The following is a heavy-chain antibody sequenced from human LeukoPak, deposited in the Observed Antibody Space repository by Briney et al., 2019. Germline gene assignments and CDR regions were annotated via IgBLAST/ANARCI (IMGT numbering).Heavy chain of an antibody. Sequence: SQTLSLTCTVSGSSVSSDEYYWSWVRQYPGKGREWIGYVYYSGSSYYIPSLESRVTMSVEVSKNQFSLELRSVTAADTAVYYCARGIAAAGVRKSRVFYMDVWGKGTTVTVSS. CDR1: GSSVSSDEYY. D-gene: IGHD6-13*01. CDR3: ARGIAAAGVRKSRVFYMDV. J-gene: IGHJ6*03. V-gene: IGHV4-31*03. CDR2: VYYSGSS.